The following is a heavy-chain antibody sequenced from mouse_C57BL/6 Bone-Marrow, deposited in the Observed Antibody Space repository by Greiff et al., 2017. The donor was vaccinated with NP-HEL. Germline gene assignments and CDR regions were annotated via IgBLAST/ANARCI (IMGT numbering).Heavy chain of an antibody. V-gene: IGHV6-6*01. CDR2: IRNKANNHAT. Sequence: EVKLVESGGGLVQPGGSMKLSCAASGFTFSDAWMDWVRQSPEKGLEWVAEIRNKANNHATYYAESVKGRFTISRDDSKSSVYLQMNSLRAEDTGIYYCTRRSLSNWDFDYWGQGTTLTVSS. J-gene: IGHJ2*01. CDR3: TRRSLSNWDFDY. CDR1: GFTFSDAW. D-gene: IGHD4-1*02.